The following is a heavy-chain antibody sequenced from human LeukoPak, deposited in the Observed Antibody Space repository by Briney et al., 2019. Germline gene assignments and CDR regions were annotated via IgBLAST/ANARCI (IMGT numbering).Heavy chain of an antibody. CDR2: IKPDGSEK. CDR3: AKDRDSNWYPYFEY. V-gene: IGHV3-7*03. CDR1: GFTFSSSA. D-gene: IGHD4-11*01. Sequence: GGSLRLSCAASGFTFSSSAMSWVRQAPGKGLEWVTNIKPDGSEKYYVDSVKGRFTISRDNSRNSLYLDINNLRTEDTAIYYCAKDRDSNWYPYFEYWGQGTLITVSS. J-gene: IGHJ4*02.